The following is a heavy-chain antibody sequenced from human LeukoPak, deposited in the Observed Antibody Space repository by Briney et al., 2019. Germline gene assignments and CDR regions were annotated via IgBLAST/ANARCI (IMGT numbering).Heavy chain of an antibody. CDR1: GGTFSSYA. CDR3: ARGSGKGGYYYYMDV. V-gene: IGHV1-69*13. CDR2: IIPIFGTA. D-gene: IGHD3-10*01. J-gene: IGHJ6*03. Sequence: ASVKVSCKASGGTFSSYAISWVRQAPGQGLEWMGGIIPIFGTANYAQKFQGRVTITADESTSTAYMELSSLRSEDTAVYYCARGSGKGGYYYYMDVWGKGTTVTISS.